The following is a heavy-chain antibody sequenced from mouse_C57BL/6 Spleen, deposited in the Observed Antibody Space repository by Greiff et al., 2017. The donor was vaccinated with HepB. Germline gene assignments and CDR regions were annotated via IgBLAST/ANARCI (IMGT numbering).Heavy chain of an antibody. V-gene: IGHV1-22*01. CDR3: AREITTTPFAY. Sequence: VQLKESGPELVKPGASVKMSCKASGYTFTDYNMHWVKQSHGKSLEWIGYINPNNGGTSYNQKFKGKATLTVNKSSSTAYMELRSLTSEDSAVYYCAREITTTPFAYWGQGTLVTVSA. D-gene: IGHD1-1*01. CDR2: INPNNGGT. J-gene: IGHJ3*01. CDR1: GYTFTDYN.